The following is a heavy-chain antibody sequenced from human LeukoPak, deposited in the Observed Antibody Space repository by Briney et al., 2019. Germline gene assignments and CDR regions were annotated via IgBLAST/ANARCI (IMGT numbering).Heavy chain of an antibody. J-gene: IGHJ5*02. CDR2: IYYSGST. V-gene: IGHV4-39*07. D-gene: IGHD6-19*01. Sequence: PSETLSLTCTVSGGSISSSSYYWGWIRQPPGKGLEWIVSIYYSGSTYYNPSLKSRVTISVDTSKNQFSLKLSSVTAADQAVYYCAREDGWYTRHWFDPWGQGTLVTVSS. CDR1: GGSISSSSYY. CDR3: AREDGWYTRHWFDP.